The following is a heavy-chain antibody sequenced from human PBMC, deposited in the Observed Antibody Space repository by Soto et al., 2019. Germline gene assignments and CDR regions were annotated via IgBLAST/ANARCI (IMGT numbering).Heavy chain of an antibody. CDR2: ISWNSNII. V-gene: IGHV3-9*01. J-gene: IGHJ4*01. CDR1: GFTFDDYA. CDR3: AKGGPDGFCSGGRCYFDY. D-gene: IGHD2-15*01. Sequence: EVQLVESGGGLVQPGRSLRLSCAASGFTFDDYAMHWVRRVPGKGLEWVSSISWNSNIIGSADSVKVNFTISRDNAKNSLYLQMNSLRPEDTALYYCAKGGPDGFCSGGRCYFDYWGHGTLVTVSS.